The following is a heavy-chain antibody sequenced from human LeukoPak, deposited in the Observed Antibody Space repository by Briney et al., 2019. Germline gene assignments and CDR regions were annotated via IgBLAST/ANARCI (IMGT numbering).Heavy chain of an antibody. D-gene: IGHD3-10*01. Sequence: GGSLRLSCGGSEFSFSSYWMSWVRQAPGKGLEWVAKIKQEGSEKYYVDSVKGRFTISRDNAKNSMCLLMNSLRVEDTALYYCVRDVLYYYGAERLFWFDPWGQGTLVTVSS. CDR2: IKQEGSEK. V-gene: IGHV3-7*01. CDR3: VRDVLYYYGAERLFWFDP. J-gene: IGHJ5*02. CDR1: EFSFSSYW.